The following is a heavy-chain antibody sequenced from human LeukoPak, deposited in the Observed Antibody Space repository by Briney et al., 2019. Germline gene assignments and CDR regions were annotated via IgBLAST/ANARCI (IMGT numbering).Heavy chain of an antibody. J-gene: IGHJ4*02. CDR2: IIPIFGTA. V-gene: IGHV1-69*13. Sequence: ASVKVSCKASGGTFSSYAISWVRQAPGQGLEWMGGIIPIFGTANYAQKFQGRVTITADESTSTAYMELNSLRAEDTAVYYCAKDYGEEVWRGSGPFFDYWGQGTLVTVSS. CDR1: GGTFSSYA. CDR3: AKDYGEEVWRGSGPFFDY. D-gene: IGHD6-19*01.